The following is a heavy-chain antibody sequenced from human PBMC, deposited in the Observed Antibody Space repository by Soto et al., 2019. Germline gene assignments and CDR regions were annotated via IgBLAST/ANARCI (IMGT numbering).Heavy chain of an antibody. J-gene: IGHJ5*02. V-gene: IGHV4-39*01. CDR2: IYYSGST. CDR1: GGSISSSSYY. D-gene: IGHD3-3*01. CDR3: ARHCSYGIPRRPECWFDP. Sequence: QLQLQESGPGLVKPSETLSLTCTVSGGSISSSSYYWGWIRQPPGKGLEWIGSIYYSGSTYYNPSLKSRVTISVDTSKNQFSLKLSSVTAADTAVYYCARHCSYGIPRRPECWFDPWGQGTLVTVSS.